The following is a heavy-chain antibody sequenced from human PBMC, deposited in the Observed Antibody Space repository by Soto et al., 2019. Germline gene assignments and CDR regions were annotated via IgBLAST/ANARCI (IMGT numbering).Heavy chain of an antibody. CDR1: GGTFSSYA. J-gene: IGHJ6*02. CDR3: ARQVVPAARLYYYYYGMDV. D-gene: IGHD2-2*01. CDR2: IIPIFGTA. V-gene: IGHV1-69*13. Sequence: SVKVSCKASGGTFSSYAISWVRQAPGQGLEWMGGIIPIFGTANYAQKFQGRVTITADESTSTAYMELSSPRSEDTAVYYCARQVVPAARLYYYYYGMDVWGQGTTVTVSS.